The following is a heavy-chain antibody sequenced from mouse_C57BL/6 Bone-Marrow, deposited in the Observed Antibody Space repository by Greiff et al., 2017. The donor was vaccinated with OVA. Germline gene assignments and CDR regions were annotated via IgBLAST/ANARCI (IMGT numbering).Heavy chain of an antibody. CDR3: ARRDYSYYYAMDY. CDR2: IYIGNGYT. CDR1: GYTFTSYG. Sequence: VRLKESGAELVRPGSSVKMSCKTFGYTFTSYGINWVKQRPGQGPEWIGYIYIGNGYTEYNEKFKGKATLTSDTSSSTAYMQLSSLTSEDSAIYFCARRDYSYYYAMDYWGQGTSVTVSS. D-gene: IGHD1-1*01. J-gene: IGHJ4*01. V-gene: IGHV1-58*01.